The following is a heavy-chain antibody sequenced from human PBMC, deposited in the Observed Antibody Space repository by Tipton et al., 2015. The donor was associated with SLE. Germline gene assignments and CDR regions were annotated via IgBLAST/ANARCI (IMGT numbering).Heavy chain of an antibody. CDR2: ISGSGGST. CDR3: AKGPVGESFLSYFQL. D-gene: IGHD1-26*01. Sequence: SLRLSCAASGFTFSSYAMSWVRQAPGKGLEWVSAISGSGGSTYYADSVKGRFTISRDNSKNTLYLQMNSLRAEDTAVYYCAKGPVGESFLSYFQLWGQGTLVTVSS. V-gene: IGHV3-23*01. J-gene: IGHJ1*01. CDR1: GFTFSSYA.